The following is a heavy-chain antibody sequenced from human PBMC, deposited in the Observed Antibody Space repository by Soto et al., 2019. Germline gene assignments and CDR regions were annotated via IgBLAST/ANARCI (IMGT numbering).Heavy chain of an antibody. CDR1: GYTYTSYC. Sequence: SGKVSCKASGYTYTSYCISWVRQAPGQGLEWMGWIIPIFGTANYAQKLQGRVTITADESTSTAYMELSSLRSEDTAVYYCARDPSSYGPGLNFDYWGQGTLVTVSS. J-gene: IGHJ4*02. D-gene: IGHD3-10*01. CDR3: ARDPSSYGPGLNFDY. V-gene: IGHV1-69*13. CDR2: IIPIFGTA.